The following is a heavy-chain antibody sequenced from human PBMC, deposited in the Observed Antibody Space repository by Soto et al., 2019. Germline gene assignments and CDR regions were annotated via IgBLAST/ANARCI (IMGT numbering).Heavy chain of an antibody. CDR1: GYSISSGYY. CDR3: ARVDFWSGFYGMDV. Sequence: LSLTCAVSGYSISSGYYWGWVRQPPGKGLEWIGSIYHSGSTYYNPSLKSRVTISVDTSKNQFSLKLSSVTAADTAVYYCARVDFWSGFYGMDVWGQGTTVTVSS. J-gene: IGHJ6*02. V-gene: IGHV4-38-2*01. D-gene: IGHD3-3*01. CDR2: IYHSGST.